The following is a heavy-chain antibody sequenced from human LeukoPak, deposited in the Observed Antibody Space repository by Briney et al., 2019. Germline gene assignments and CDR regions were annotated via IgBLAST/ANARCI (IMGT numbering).Heavy chain of an antibody. CDR2: INSDGSST. D-gene: IGHD5-18*01. CDR3: ANTALWQGSLPKVLDY. CDR1: GFTFSDYW. J-gene: IGHJ4*02. V-gene: IGHV3-74*01. Sequence: QPVGSLRVSCAASGFTFSDYWMYWVRQAPGKGLVWVSRINSDGSSTSYADSVKGRFTISRDNAKNTLYLQMNSLRAEDTAVYYCANTALWQGSLPKVLDYWGQGTLVTVSS.